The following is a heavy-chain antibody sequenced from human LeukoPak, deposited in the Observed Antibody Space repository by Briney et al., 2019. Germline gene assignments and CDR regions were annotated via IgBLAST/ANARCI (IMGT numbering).Heavy chain of an antibody. Sequence: GASVKVSCKASGGTFSSHAISWVRQAPGQGLEWMGGIIPIFGTANYAQKFQGRVTITTDESTSTAYMELSSLRSEDTAVYYCASWWFGEFSDWSKPELSGYGMDVWGQGTTVTVSS. D-gene: IGHD3-10*01. CDR2: IIPIFGTA. J-gene: IGHJ6*02. CDR3: ASWWFGEFSDWSKPELSGYGMDV. CDR1: GGTFSSHA. V-gene: IGHV1-69*05.